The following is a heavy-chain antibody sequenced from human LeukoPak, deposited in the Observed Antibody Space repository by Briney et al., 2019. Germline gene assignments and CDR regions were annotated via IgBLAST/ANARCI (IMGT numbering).Heavy chain of an antibody. CDR1: GGSISSSNYY. Sequence: NPSETLSLTRTVSGGSISSSNYYWGWIRQPPGKGLEWIGSIYYSGNTYYNPSLKSRVTISVDTSKNHFSLNLNSVTAADTAMYYCARHAYYDFVTGLFDPWGQGTLVTVSS. V-gene: IGHV4-39*01. D-gene: IGHD3-3*01. CDR2: IYYSGNT. J-gene: IGHJ5*02. CDR3: ARHAYYDFVTGLFDP.